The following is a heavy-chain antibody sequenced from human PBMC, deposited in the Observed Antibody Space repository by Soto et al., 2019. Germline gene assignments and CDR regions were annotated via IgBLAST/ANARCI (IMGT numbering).Heavy chain of an antibody. CDR2: ISSSSSYI. Sequence: PGGSLRLSCAASGFTFSSYSMNWVRQAPGKGLEWVSSISSSSSYIYYADSVKGRFTISRDNAKNSLYLQMNSLRAEDTAVYYSASPSRGRGCYNQNAYYYYGMEVWGQGTTVTVSS. D-gene: IGHD2-8*01. V-gene: IGHV3-21*01. CDR1: GFTFSSYS. J-gene: IGHJ6*02. CDR3: ASPSRGRGCYNQNAYYYYGMEV.